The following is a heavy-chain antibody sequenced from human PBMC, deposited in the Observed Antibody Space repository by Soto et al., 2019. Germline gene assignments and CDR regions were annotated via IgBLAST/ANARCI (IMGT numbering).Heavy chain of an antibody. V-gene: IGHV3-74*01. J-gene: IGHJ4*02. D-gene: IGHD3-22*01. CDR1: GFTFSSYW. CDR2: INSDGSST. CDR3: ARESAYYYDSSASWWGY. Sequence: AGGSLRLSCAASGFTFSSYWMHWVRQAPGKGLVWVSRINSDGSSTSYADSVKGRFTISRDNAKNTLYLQMNSLRAEDTAVYYCARESAYYYDSSASWWGYWGQGTLVTVSS.